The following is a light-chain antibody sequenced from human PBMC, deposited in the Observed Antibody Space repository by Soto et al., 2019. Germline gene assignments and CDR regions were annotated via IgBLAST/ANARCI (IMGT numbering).Light chain of an antibody. Sequence: DVQMTQSPSSVSASVGDRVTITCRASQGINIWLAWYQQKPGQAPNLLIYAASSLQSGDPSRFSDSGSGTDFTLTIISLQPEDFATYYCQQANGFPYTFGQGTKLQIK. CDR1: QGINIW. V-gene: IGKV1-12*01. CDR3: QQANGFPYT. CDR2: AAS. J-gene: IGKJ2*01.